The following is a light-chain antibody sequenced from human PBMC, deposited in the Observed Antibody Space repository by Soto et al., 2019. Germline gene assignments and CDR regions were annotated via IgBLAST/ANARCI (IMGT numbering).Light chain of an antibody. V-gene: IGKV3-20*01. J-gene: IGKJ1*01. CDR2: GAS. CDR3: QQHYFPPPT. CDR1: QSVSNAY. Sequence: EIVLTQSPGTLSLSPGERATLSCRTSQSVSNAYVTWYQQKRGQPPRLLIFGASNRATGIPDRFSGSGSGTDFTLTISRVEPEDVAVYYCQQHYFPPPTFGQGTKVEIK.